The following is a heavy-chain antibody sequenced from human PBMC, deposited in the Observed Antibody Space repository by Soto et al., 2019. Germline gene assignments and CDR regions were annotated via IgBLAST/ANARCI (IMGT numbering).Heavy chain of an antibody. Sequence: SVKVSCKASGGTFSSYAISWVRQAPGQGLEWMGGIIPIFGTANYAQKFQGRVTITADESTSTAYMELSSLRSEDTAVYYCARQYYYDSSGYPYFDYWGQGPMVTVSS. V-gene: IGHV1-69*13. CDR1: GGTFSSYA. D-gene: IGHD3-22*01. CDR3: ARQYYYDSSGYPYFDY. CDR2: IIPIFGTA. J-gene: IGHJ4*02.